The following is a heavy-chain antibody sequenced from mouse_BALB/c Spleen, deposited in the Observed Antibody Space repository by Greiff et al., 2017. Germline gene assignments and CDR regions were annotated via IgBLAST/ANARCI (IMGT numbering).Heavy chain of an antibody. J-gene: IGHJ2*01. Sequence: EVQLVESGGGLVKPGGSLTLSCAASGFTFSDYYMYWVRQTPEKSLEWVATISDGGSYTYYPDSVTGRFTISRDNAKNNLYLKMSSLKSEDTAMYYCARSDHLDYWGQGTTLTVSS. CDR3: ARSDHLDY. CDR2: ISDGGSYT. CDR1: GFTFSDYY. V-gene: IGHV5-4*02.